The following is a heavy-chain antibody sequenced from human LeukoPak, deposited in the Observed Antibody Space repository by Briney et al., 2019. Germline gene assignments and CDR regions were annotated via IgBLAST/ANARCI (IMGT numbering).Heavy chain of an antibody. D-gene: IGHD2-15*01. Sequence: GGSLRLSCAASGFTFSSYSMNWVRQAPGKGLEWVSSISTSSSYIYYADSVKGRFTISRDNAKNSLYLQMNSLRAEDTAVYYCARGADIVVVVATEPTVYYMDVWGKGTTVTVSS. CDR2: ISTSSSYI. J-gene: IGHJ6*03. V-gene: IGHV3-21*06. CDR3: ARGADIVVVVATEPTVYYMDV. CDR1: GFTFSSYS.